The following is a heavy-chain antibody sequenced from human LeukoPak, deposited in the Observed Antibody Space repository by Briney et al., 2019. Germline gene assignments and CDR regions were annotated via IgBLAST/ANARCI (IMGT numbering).Heavy chain of an antibody. CDR1: GFTFSSYS. CDR2: ISSSSSYI. Sequence: GGSLRLSCAASGFTFSSYSMNWVRQAPGKGLEWVSSISSSSSYIYYADSVKGRFTISRDNAKNSLYLQMNSLRAEDTAVYFCAKARARQTTVTTLVGWGQGTLVTVSS. V-gene: IGHV3-21*01. CDR3: AKARARQTTVTTLVG. J-gene: IGHJ4*02. D-gene: IGHD4-17*01.